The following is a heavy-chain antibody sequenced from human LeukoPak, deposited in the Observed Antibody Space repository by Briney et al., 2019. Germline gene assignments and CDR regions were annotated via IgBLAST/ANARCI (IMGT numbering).Heavy chain of an antibody. CDR2: ISGGSTSI. Sequence: GGSLRLSCAASGFTFSDYAMIWVRQAPGKGPEWVSCISGGSTSIYYADSLKGRVTISRDNAKNSLYLQMNSLRVEDTAVYYCAKNGGPPRQSYCGGDCYSKDYWGQGTLVTVSS. CDR3: AKNGGPPRQSYCGGDCYSKDY. J-gene: IGHJ4*02. D-gene: IGHD2-21*02. CDR1: GFTFSDYA. V-gene: IGHV3-21*01.